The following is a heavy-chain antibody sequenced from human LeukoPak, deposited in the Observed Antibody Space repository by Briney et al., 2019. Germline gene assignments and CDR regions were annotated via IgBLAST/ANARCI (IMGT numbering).Heavy chain of an antibody. V-gene: IGHV3-15*01. CDR1: GFTFSDPW. J-gene: IGHJ5*02. Sequence: NPGGSLRLFCAASGFTFSDPWMGWVRQAPGKGLEWVGRKSTADGGATDYAAAVQGRFTISRDDSKDNLYLQMNSLKTEDTAVYYCTTYGGYEGLSDHWGQGTLVTVSS. CDR2: KSTADGGAT. D-gene: IGHD5-12*01. CDR3: TTYGGYEGLSDH.